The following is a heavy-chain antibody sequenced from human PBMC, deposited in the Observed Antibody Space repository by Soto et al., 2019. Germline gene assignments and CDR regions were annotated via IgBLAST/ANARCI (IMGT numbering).Heavy chain of an antibody. J-gene: IGHJ2*01. CDR1: GFTFSSYG. CDR3: AKGTGYSSSWYSFSLLHWYFDL. Sequence: QVQLVESGGGVVQPGRSLRLSCAASGFTFSSYGMHWVRQAPGKGLEWVAVISYDGSNKYYADSVKGRFTISRDNSKNTLYLQMNSLRAEDTAVYYCAKGTGYSSSWYSFSLLHWYFDLWGRGTLVTVSS. D-gene: IGHD6-13*01. V-gene: IGHV3-30*18. CDR2: ISYDGSNK.